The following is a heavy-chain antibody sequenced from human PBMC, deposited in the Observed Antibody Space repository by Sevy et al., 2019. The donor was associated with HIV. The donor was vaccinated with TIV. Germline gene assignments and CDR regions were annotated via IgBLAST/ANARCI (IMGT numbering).Heavy chain of an antibody. D-gene: IGHD1-26*01. V-gene: IGHV4-61*02. CDR3: ARLVREGATYPDY. CDR2: IHASGST. Sequence: SETLSLTCTVSGGSINSGNYYWSWIRQPAGKGLEWIGRIHASGSTNYKSSLKSRVTMSVDTSKNQFSLRVTSVTAADTAVYYCARLVREGATYPDYWGQGTLVTVSS. J-gene: IGHJ4*02. CDR1: GGSINSGNYY.